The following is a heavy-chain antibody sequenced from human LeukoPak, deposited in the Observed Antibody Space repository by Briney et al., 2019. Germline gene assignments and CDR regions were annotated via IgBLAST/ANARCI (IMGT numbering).Heavy chain of an antibody. Sequence: PSETLSLTCTVSGGSISSYYWSWIRQPPGKGLEWIGYIYYSGSTNYNPSLKSRVTISVDTSKNQFSLKLSSVTAADTAVYYCAKDSLRTLPAASFDFWGQGTLVTVSS. D-gene: IGHD2-2*01. CDR1: GGSISSYY. CDR3: AKDSLRTLPAASFDF. V-gene: IGHV4-59*12. CDR2: IYYSGST. J-gene: IGHJ4*02.